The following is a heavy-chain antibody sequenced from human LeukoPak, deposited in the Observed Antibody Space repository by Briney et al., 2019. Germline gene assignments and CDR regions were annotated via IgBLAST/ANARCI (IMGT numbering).Heavy chain of an antibody. V-gene: IGHV4-61*01. CDR3: ARAAAMVYFDY. D-gene: IGHD5-18*01. Sequence: SESLSLTCSVPGGSVSIGSNYWSWIRQPPGKGLDSIGYIYYSGSTNYNPSLKSRVTISVDTSKNQFSLKLSSVTAADTAVYYCARAAAMVYFDYWGQGTLVTVSS. CDR2: IYYSGST. CDR1: GGSVSIGSNY. J-gene: IGHJ4*02.